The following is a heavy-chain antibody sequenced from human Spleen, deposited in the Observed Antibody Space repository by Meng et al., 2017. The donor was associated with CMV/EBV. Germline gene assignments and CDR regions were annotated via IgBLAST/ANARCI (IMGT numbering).Heavy chain of an antibody. Sequence: SGYTFSDYYIRWVQQVPGKGLEWVRLIDTEDAKTIYAEKLQGRINMTADTSTDTAYMEMSSLKSEDTAVYYCVPLGYCTSTSCTFDFWGQGTLVTVSS. CDR1: GYTFSDYY. D-gene: IGHD2-2*01. V-gene: IGHV1-69-2*01. CDR2: IDTEDAKT. CDR3: VPLGYCTSTSCTFDF. J-gene: IGHJ4*02.